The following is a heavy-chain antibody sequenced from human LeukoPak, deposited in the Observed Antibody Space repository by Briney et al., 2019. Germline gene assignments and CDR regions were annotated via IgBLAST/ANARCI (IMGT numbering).Heavy chain of an antibody. D-gene: IGHD2-2*01. J-gene: IGHJ5*02. CDR3: ARGGLYCSSSSCTPDWFDP. V-gene: IGHV4-34*01. Sequence: SETLSLTCAVYGVSFSCYYWSWIRQPPGKGLEWIGEINHSGSTNYLPSLNSRVTISVDTSKNQFSLKLTSVTAADTAVYYCARGGLYCSSSSCTPDWFDPWGQGTLVTVSS. CDR2: INHSGST. CDR1: GVSFSCYY.